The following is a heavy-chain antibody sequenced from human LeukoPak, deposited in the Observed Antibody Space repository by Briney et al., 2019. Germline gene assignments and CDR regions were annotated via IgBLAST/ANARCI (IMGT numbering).Heavy chain of an antibody. J-gene: IGHJ6*03. Sequence: PGGSLRLSCAASGFNFGSYSMEWVRQAPGKGLEWVSSMYTSSTYIYYADSVKGRFTISRDNDKNSLYLQMESLRAEDMAVYDCASDGGYGSNFNCQAYMSVGGKGTTVTVSS. CDR1: GFNFGSYS. D-gene: IGHD2-2*01. CDR3: ASDGGYGSNFNCQAYMSV. V-gene: IGHV3-21*01. CDR2: MYTSSTYI.